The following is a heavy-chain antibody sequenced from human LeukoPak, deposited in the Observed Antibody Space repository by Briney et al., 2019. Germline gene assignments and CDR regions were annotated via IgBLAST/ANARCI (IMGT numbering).Heavy chain of an antibody. D-gene: IGHD2-2*01. CDR2: ISAYNGNT. CDR3: ARDIQAYCSSTSCYRYGMDV. CDR1: GYTFTSYG. J-gene: IGHJ6*02. Sequence: ASVKVSCMASGYTFTSYGISWVRQAPGQGLEWMGWISAYNGNTNYAQKLQGRVTMTTDTSTSTTYMELRSLRSDDTAVYYCARDIQAYCSSTSCYRYGMDVWGQGTTVTVSS. V-gene: IGHV1-18*01.